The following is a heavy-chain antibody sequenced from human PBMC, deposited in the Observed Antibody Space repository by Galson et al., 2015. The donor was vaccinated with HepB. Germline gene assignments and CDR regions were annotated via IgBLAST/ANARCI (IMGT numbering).Heavy chain of an antibody. CDR2: ICWNDDK. D-gene: IGHD3-3*01. Sequence: PALVKPTQTLTLTCTFSGFSLSTSGVGVGWIRQPPGKALEWLALICWNDDKRYSPSLKSRLTITKDTSKNQVVLTMTNMDPVDTATYYCARTNVSRFLEWLSAHEYFDYWGQGTLVTVSS. V-gene: IGHV2-5*01. CDR1: GFSLSTSGVG. CDR3: ARTNVSRFLEWLSAHEYFDY. J-gene: IGHJ4*02.